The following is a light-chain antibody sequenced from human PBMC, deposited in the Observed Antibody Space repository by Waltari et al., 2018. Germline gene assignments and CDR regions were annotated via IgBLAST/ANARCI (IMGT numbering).Light chain of an antibody. CDR3: MQASHWPAT. CDR2: PVS. Sequence: DVVMTQSPLSLPVTLGQPASISCTSSQGLVHSDGNTYLIWFHQRPGQSPRRLIYPVSDRDSGVPDRFSGSGSGTDFTLTISRVEADDVGFYYCMQASHWPATFCQGTALEIK. CDR1: QGLVHSDGNTY. J-gene: IGKJ2*01. V-gene: IGKV2-30*02.